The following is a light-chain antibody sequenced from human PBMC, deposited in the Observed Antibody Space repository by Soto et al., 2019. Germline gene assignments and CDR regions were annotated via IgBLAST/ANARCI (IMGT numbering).Light chain of an antibody. CDR1: QSISSW. J-gene: IGKJ1*01. Sequence: IQMTQPPSSLSVSVGDRVTMAFRASQSISSWLAWYQQKPGKAPKLLIYDASSLESGVPSRFSGSASGTEFTLTISSLQPDDIATYYCQQCHRYLTSGHGTKVDIK. CDR3: QQCHRYLT. CDR2: DAS. V-gene: IGKV1-5*01.